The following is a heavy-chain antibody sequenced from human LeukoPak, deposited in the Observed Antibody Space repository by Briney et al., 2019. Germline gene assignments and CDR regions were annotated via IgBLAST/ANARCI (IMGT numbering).Heavy chain of an antibody. J-gene: IGHJ3*02. D-gene: IGHD2-15*01. Sequence: SQTLSLTCAISGDSVSSNSAAWNWIRQSPSRGLEWLGRTYYRSKWYNDYAVSVKSRITINPDTSKNQFSLQLNSVTPEDTAVYYRAREGDIVVVVAATHDAFDIWGQGTMVTVSS. CDR1: GDSVSSNSAA. CDR2: TYYRSKWYN. CDR3: AREGDIVVVVAATHDAFDI. V-gene: IGHV6-1*01.